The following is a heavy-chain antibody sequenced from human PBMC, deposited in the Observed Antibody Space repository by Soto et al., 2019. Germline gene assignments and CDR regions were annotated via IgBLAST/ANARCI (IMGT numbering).Heavy chain of an antibody. D-gene: IGHD2-2*01. CDR3: ASKQGSGYCSSASCRTGMDV. Sequence: GASVKVSCKASAYTFSSYGVTWLRQAPGQGLEWMGWISAYNGNTDYAQKFQGRLTMTTDTFTKTAYMQVRSLRSDDTAVYYSASKQGSGYCSSASCRTGMDVWGKGTTVTVSS. V-gene: IGHV1-18*01. CDR2: ISAYNGNT. CDR1: AYTFSSYG. J-gene: IGHJ6*04.